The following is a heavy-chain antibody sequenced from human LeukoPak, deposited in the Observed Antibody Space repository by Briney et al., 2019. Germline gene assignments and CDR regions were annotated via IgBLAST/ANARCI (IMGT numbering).Heavy chain of an antibody. CDR3: ARGIPGYFDY. Sequence: SETLSLTCTVSGYSISSGYYWGWIRPPPGKGLEWIGSIYHSGSTYYNPSLKSRVTISVDTSKNQFSLELSSVTTADTAVYYCARGIPGYFDYWGQGTLVTVSS. CDR2: IYHSGST. V-gene: IGHV4-38-2*02. D-gene: IGHD5-18*01. J-gene: IGHJ4*02. CDR1: GYSISSGYY.